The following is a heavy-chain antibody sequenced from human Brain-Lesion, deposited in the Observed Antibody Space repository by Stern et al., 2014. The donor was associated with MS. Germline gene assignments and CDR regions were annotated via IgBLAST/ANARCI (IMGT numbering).Heavy chain of an antibody. Sequence: EVQLVESGGGVVQPGRSLRLSCEASGFSFEDHGMHWVRQAPGKGLGLGAGLPWNSGTFGYADSVKGRFPISRDDAKNSLYLHMNGLRAEDTALYYCAKDMMDYFGSGTFGSFDHWGQGTLVTVSS. CDR3: AKDMMDYFGSGTFGSFDH. V-gene: IGHV3-9*01. CDR1: GFSFEDHG. CDR2: LPWNSGTF. D-gene: IGHD3-10*01. J-gene: IGHJ4*02.